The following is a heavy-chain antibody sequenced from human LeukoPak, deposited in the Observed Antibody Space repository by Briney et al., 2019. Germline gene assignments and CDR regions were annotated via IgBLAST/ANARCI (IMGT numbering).Heavy chain of an antibody. J-gene: IGHJ4*02. CDR2: INQAGSDK. D-gene: IGHD3-10*01. CDR1: GFTFSSSW. Sequence: PGGSLRLSCAASGFTFSSSWMAWVRQTPGKGLEWVANINQAGSDKNYVDSVKGRFTISRDNGKNSLYLQMNSLRAEDTALYYCARDYYTSGSHWGQGTLVIVSP. V-gene: IGHV3-7*01. CDR3: ARDYYTSGSH.